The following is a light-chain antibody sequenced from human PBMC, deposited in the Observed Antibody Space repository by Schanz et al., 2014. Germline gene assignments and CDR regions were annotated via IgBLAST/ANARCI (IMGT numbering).Light chain of an antibody. Sequence: QSALTQPASVSGSPGQSITISCTGTSSDVGAYNLVSWFQQHPGKVPKLVIYDVSNRPSGISNRFSGSKSVNTASLTISGLQAEDEADYYCTSYTGSGTLWVFGGGTKVTVL. J-gene: IGLJ3*02. CDR1: SSDVGAYNL. V-gene: IGLV2-14*03. CDR2: DVS. CDR3: TSYTGSGTLWV.